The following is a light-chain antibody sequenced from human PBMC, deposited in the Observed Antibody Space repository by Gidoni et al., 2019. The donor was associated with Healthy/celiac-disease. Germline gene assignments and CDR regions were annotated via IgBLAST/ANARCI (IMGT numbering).Light chain of an antibody. CDR2: GAS. Sequence: EIVLTQSPGTLSLSPGERATLSCRASQSVSSCYLAWYQQKPGQAPRLLIYGASSRATGIPDRFSGSGSGTYFTLTISSLEPEDCAVYYCQQYGSSPLTFGGGTKVEIK. CDR3: QQYGSSPLT. V-gene: IGKV3-20*01. CDR1: QSVSSCY. J-gene: IGKJ4*01.